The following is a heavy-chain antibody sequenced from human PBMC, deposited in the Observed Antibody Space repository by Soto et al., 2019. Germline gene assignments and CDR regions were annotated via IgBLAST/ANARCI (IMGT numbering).Heavy chain of an antibody. CDR3: AMATYYDFWSGYPYYYYGMDV. CDR2: ITPIFGTA. CDR1: GGTFSSYA. Sequence: SVKVSCKASGGTFSSYAISWVRQAPGQGLEWMGGITPIFGTANYAQKFQGRVTITADESTSTAYMELSSLRSEDTAVYYCAMATYYDFWSGYPYYYYGMDVWGQGTSVTVSS. V-gene: IGHV1-69*13. D-gene: IGHD3-3*01. J-gene: IGHJ6*02.